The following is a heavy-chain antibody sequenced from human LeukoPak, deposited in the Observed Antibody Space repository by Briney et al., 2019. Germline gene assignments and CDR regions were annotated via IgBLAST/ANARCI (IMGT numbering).Heavy chain of an antibody. CDR3: ARQGQEYSSSSWFDP. D-gene: IGHD6-6*01. CDR1: GYSFTSYW. V-gene: IGHV5-51*01. J-gene: IGHJ5*02. CDR2: IYPGDSDT. Sequence: GESLKISCKGSGYSFTSYWIGWVRQLPGKGLEWMGIIYPGDSDTRYSPSFQGQVTISADKSISTAYLQWSSLKASDTAMYYCARQGQEYSSSSWFDPWGQGTLVTVSS.